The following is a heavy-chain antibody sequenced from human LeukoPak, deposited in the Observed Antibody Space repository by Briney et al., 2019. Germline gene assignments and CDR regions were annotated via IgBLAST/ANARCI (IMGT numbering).Heavy chain of an antibody. CDR2: NNGDGSTT. J-gene: IGHJ5*02. Sequence: GGSLRLSCVASGFSLSGYWMYWVRQAPGKGLMYISRNNGDGSTTNYADVVKGRFTMSRDNVKNTLYLQMNSLRVEDTAVYYCARDGLVYGANWFDPWGQGTLVTVSS. V-gene: IGHV3-74*01. CDR3: ARDGLVYGANWFDP. CDR1: GFSLSGYW. D-gene: IGHD5/OR15-5a*01.